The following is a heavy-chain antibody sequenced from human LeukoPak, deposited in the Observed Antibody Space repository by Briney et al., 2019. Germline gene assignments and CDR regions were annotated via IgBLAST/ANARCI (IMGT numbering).Heavy chain of an antibody. D-gene: IGHD6-19*01. Sequence: PSETLSLTCTVSGGSISSYYWSWIRQPPGEGLEWIGYIYYSGSTNYNPSLKSRVTISVDTSKNQFSLKLSSVTAADTAVYYCARVGSGWSPLDYWGQGTLVTVSS. CDR1: GGSISSYY. J-gene: IGHJ4*02. CDR2: IYYSGST. V-gene: IGHV4-59*01. CDR3: ARVGSGWSPLDY.